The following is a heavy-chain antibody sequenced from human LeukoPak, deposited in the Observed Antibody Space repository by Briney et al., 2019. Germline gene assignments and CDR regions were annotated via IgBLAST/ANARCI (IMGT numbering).Heavy chain of an antibody. CDR1: GFTFSSYA. CDR2: ISYDGSNK. CDR3: ARDLTVAKRAGVYYYYGMDV. Sequence: GGSLRLSCAASGFTFSSYAMHWVRQAPGKGLEWVAVISYDGSNKYYADSVKGRFTISRDNAKNSLYLQMNSLRAEDTAVYYCARDLTVAKRAGVYYYYGMDVWGQGTTVTVSS. J-gene: IGHJ6*02. V-gene: IGHV3-30-3*01. D-gene: IGHD1-20*01.